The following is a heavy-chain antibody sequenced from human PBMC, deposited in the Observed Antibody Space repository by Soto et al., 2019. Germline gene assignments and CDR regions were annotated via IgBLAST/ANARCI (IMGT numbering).Heavy chain of an antibody. V-gene: IGHV3-23*01. J-gene: IGHJ4*02. Sequence: GGSLRLSCAASGFTFSTFAMSWVRQAPGKGLEWVSAISGSGGSTYYADSVKGRFTISRDISKNTLYLQMNSLRAEDTALYYCAKSYSSNWYDYFDYWGQGTLVTVSS. D-gene: IGHD6-13*01. CDR2: ISGSGGST. CDR3: AKSYSSNWYDYFDY. CDR1: GFTFSTFA.